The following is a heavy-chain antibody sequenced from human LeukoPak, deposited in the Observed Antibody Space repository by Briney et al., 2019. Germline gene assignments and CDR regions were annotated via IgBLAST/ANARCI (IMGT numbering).Heavy chain of an antibody. CDR1: GGSISSYY. Sequence: SETLSLTCTVSGGSISSYYWSLFLQPPRKGLEGSGDSYYSGSTNYNPSLNRRVTISVDASKNQFSLKLSSATAADTAVYYCARAQRSSWAMVVTPDGSDAFDIWGQGTMVTVSS. CDR2: SYYSGST. D-gene: IGHD4-23*01. J-gene: IGHJ3*02. V-gene: IGHV4-59*01. CDR3: ARAQRSSWAMVVTPDGSDAFDI.